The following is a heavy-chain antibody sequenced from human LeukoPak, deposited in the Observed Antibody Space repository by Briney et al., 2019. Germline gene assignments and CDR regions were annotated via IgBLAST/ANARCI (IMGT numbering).Heavy chain of an antibody. D-gene: IGHD3-22*01. J-gene: IGHJ4*02. V-gene: IGHV4-30-4*01. CDR2: IYYSGST. CDR3: ASWVVTTTIIVMANYIDY. CDR1: GGSISSGDYY. Sequence: ASQTLSLTCTVSGGSISSGDYYWSWIRQPPGKGLEWIGYIYYSGSTYYNPSLKSRVTISVDTSKNQFSLKLSSVTAADTAVYYCASWVVTTTIIVMANYIDYWGQGTLVTVSS.